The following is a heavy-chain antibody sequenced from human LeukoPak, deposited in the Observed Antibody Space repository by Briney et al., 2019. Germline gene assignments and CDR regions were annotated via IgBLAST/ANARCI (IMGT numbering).Heavy chain of an antibody. CDR3: TRYYYHTSGFDY. J-gene: IGHJ4*02. CDR1: GYTFTDYY. D-gene: IGHD3-22*01. CDR2: INPNSGGT. V-gene: IGHV1-2*06. Sequence: ASVKVSCKASGYTFTDYYIHWVRQAPGQWLEWMGRINPNSGGTNYAQNFQGKVTVTRDTSISTVYMELSGLRSDDTAVYYCTRYYYHTSGFDYWGQGTLVTVSS.